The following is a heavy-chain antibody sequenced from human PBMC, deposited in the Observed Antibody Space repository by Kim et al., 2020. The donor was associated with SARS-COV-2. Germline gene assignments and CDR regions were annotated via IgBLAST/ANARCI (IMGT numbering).Heavy chain of an antibody. D-gene: IGHD3-9*01. J-gene: IGHJ4*02. CDR1: GFTFSSYA. CDR2: ISGSGGST. V-gene: IGHV3-23*01. CDR3: AKGGVLRYFDWLLPQYYFDY. Sequence: GGSLRLSCAASGFTFSSYAMSWVRQAPGKGLEWVSAISGSGGSTYYADSVKGRFTISRDNSKNTLYLQMNSLRAEDTAVYYCAKGGVLRYFDWLLPQYYFDYWGQGTLVTVSS.